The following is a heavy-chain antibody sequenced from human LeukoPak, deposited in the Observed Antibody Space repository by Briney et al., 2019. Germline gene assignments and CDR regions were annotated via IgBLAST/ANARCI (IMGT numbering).Heavy chain of an antibody. CDR1: GSTFSNYW. D-gene: IGHD4-17*01. CDR3: ARSMTTVTPFDY. Sequence: MHGASLQISCQVSGSTFSNYWIGWVRQLRGKGLEWMGIINPGDSDSRYSPSFQGQVTISVAKSISTAYLQWSSLRGSETAMYYCARSMTTVTPFDYWGQGTLVTVSS. V-gene: IGHV5-51*01. J-gene: IGHJ4*02. CDR2: INPGDSDS.